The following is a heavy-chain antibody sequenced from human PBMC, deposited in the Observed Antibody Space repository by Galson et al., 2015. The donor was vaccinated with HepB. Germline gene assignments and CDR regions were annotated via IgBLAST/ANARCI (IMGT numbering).Heavy chain of an antibody. CDR2: FDPEDGET. CDR1: GYTLTEFP. Sequence: SVKVSCKVSGYTLTEFPMHWVRQAPGKGLEWMGGFDPEDGETIYAQNFQGRVTMTEDTSTDTAYMELSSLRSEDTAVYYCATSKTMVRDYYYYMDVWGRGTTVTVSS. V-gene: IGHV1-24*01. D-gene: IGHD3-10*01. J-gene: IGHJ6*03. CDR3: ATSKTMVRDYYYYMDV.